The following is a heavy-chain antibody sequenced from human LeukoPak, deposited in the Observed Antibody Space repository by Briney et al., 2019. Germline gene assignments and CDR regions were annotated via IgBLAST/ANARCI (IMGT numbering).Heavy chain of an antibody. CDR2: IYYSGST. J-gene: IGHJ4*02. D-gene: IGHD6-13*01. CDR1: GGSISSSSYY. Sequence: SETLSLTCTVSGGSISSSSYYWGWIRQPPGKGLEWIGSIYYSGSTYYNPSLKSRVTISVDTSKNQLSLKLSSVTAADTAVYYCARQSDSSSCPFDYWGQGTLVTVSS. CDR3: ARQSDSSSCPFDY. V-gene: IGHV4-39*01.